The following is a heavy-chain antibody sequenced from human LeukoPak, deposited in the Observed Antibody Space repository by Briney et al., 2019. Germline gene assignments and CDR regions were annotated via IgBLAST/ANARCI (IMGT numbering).Heavy chain of an antibody. Sequence: SETLSLTCSVSGGSISTYYWSWIRQPPGRGLERIGYFYYSGSTNYNPSLKGRVTISVDTSKNQLSLELRSVTAADTAVYYCARGLWGSSSSWYAYWGQGILVTVSS. CDR3: ARGLWGSSSSWYAY. CDR2: FYYSGST. V-gene: IGHV4-59*01. D-gene: IGHD6-13*01. CDR1: GGSISTYY. J-gene: IGHJ4*02.